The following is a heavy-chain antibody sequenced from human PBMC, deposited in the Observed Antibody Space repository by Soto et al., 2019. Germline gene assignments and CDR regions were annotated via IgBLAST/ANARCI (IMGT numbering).Heavy chain of an antibody. CDR3: ARDRIDFWSGYSAYGMDV. Sequence: PSYTLSLTCTVSGGSISSYYWSWIRQPPGKGLEWIGYIYYSGSTNYNPSLKSRVTISVDTSKNQFSLKLSSVTAADTAVYYCARDRIDFWSGYSAYGMDVWGQGTTVTASS. V-gene: IGHV4-59*01. D-gene: IGHD3-3*01. CDR1: GGSISSYY. J-gene: IGHJ6*02. CDR2: IYYSGST.